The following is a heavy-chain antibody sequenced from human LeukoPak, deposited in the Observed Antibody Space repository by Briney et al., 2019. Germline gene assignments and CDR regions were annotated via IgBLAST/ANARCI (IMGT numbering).Heavy chain of an antibody. D-gene: IGHD6-19*01. CDR1: GFTFSSYS. CDR2: ISSSSSYI. Sequence: GGSLRLSCAASGFTFSSYSMNWVRQAPGKGLEWVSSISSSSSYIYYADSAKGRFTISRDNAKNSLYLQMNSLRAEDTAVYYCARDYSSGLTDYWGQGTLVTVSS. J-gene: IGHJ4*02. CDR3: ARDYSSGLTDY. V-gene: IGHV3-21*01.